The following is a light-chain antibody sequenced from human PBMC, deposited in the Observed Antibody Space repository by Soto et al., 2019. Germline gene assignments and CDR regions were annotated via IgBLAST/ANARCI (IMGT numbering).Light chain of an antibody. CDR3: QQYGSSPWT. V-gene: IGKV3-20*01. J-gene: IGKJ1*01. CDR2: DTS. Sequence: EIVLTQSPGTLSLSPGERASLSCRASQSVSSGYFAWSQQKPGQAPRLLIYDTSRRATGIPHRFSGSGSGTDFTLTIARLEPEDFVVYFCQQYGSSPWTFGQGTKVEIK. CDR1: QSVSSGY.